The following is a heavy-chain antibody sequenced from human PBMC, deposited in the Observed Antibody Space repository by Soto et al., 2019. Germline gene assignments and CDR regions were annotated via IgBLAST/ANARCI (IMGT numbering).Heavy chain of an antibody. V-gene: IGHV3-30-3*01. CDR2: ISYDGSNK. J-gene: IGHJ5*02. CDR3: ARDFFITEGYDFWSGYYSGMKNWFDP. D-gene: IGHD3-3*01. Sequence: GGSLRLSCAASGFTFSSYAMHWVLQAPGKGLEWVAVISYDGSNKYYADSVRGRFTISRDNSKNTLYLQMNSLRAEDTAVYYCARDFFITEGYDFWSGYYSGMKNWFDPWGQGTLVTVSS. CDR1: GFTFSSYA.